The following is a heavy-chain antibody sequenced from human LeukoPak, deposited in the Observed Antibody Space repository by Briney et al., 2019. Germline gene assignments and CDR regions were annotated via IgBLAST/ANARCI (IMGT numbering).Heavy chain of an antibody. V-gene: IGHV1-46*01. Sequence: GASVKVSCKASGYTFTSYYMHWVRQAPGQGLEWMGIINPSGGSTSYAQKFQGRVTMTRDMSTSTVYMELSSLRSEDTAVYYCASYGRRVGSVHWGRGTLVTVSS. CDR3: ASYGRRVGSVH. D-gene: IGHD1-26*01. J-gene: IGHJ4*02. CDR2: INPSGGST. CDR1: GYTFTSYY.